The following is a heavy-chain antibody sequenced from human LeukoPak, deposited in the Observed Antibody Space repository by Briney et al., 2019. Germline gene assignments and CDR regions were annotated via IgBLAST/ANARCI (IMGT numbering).Heavy chain of an antibody. J-gene: IGHJ4*02. CDR2: ISASGDST. Sequence: GGSLRLSCAASGFTFSTYAMSWVRQAPGKGLGWVSAISASGDSTYYTDSVKGRFTISRDNSKDTLYLQMNSLRAEDTAVYYCAKIAGSSGYSPDYWGQGTLVTVSS. V-gene: IGHV3-23*01. CDR3: AKIAGSSGYSPDY. CDR1: GFTFSTYA. D-gene: IGHD3-22*01.